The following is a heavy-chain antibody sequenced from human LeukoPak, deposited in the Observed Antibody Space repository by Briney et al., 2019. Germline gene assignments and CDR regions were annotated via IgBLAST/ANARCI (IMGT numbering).Heavy chain of an antibody. CDR2: ISYDGSNK. Sequence: GGSLRLSCAASGFTFSSYAMHWVRQAPGKGLEWVAVISYDGSNKYYADSVKGRFTISRDNSKNTLCLQMNSLRAEDTAVYYCARRLTQYDCFDPWGQGILVTVSS. J-gene: IGHJ5*02. CDR3: ARRLTQYDCFDP. D-gene: IGHD2-2*01. CDR1: GFTFSSYA. V-gene: IGHV3-30-3*01.